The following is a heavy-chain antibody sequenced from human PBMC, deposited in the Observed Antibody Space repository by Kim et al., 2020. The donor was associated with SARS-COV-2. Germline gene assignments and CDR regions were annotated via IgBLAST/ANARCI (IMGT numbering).Heavy chain of an antibody. Sequence: SETLSLTCTVSGYSISSGYYWGWIRQPPGKGLEWIGSIYHSGSTYYNPSLKSRVTISVDTSKNQFSLKLSSVTAADTAVYYCARKYFDSRVVCWFDPWGQGTLVTVSS. J-gene: IGHJ5*02. CDR1: GYSISSGYY. CDR2: IYHSGST. V-gene: IGHV4-38-2*02. CDR3: ARKYFDSRVVCWFDP. D-gene: IGHD3-9*01.